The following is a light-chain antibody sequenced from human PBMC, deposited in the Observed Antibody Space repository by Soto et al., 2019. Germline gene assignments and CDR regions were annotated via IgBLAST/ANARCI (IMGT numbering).Light chain of an antibody. CDR3: QQYGSSPQT. Sequence: EIVLTQSPGTLSLSPGERASLSCRASQSVSSSYLAWYQQKPGQAPRLLIYGASSRATSIPDRFSGSGSGTDFTLTNSRLEPEDFAVYYCQQYGSSPQTFGPGTKVDI. V-gene: IGKV3-20*01. CDR2: GAS. CDR1: QSVSSSY. J-gene: IGKJ3*01.